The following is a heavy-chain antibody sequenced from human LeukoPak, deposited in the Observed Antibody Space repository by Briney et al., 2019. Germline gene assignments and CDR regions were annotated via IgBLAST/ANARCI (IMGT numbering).Heavy chain of an antibody. CDR2: ISSSGSTI. CDR1: GFTFSSYE. Sequence: GGSLRLSCAASGFTFSSYEMNWVRQAPGKGLEWVSYISSSGSTIYYADSVKGRFTISRDNAKNSLYLQMNSLIPEDTAVHYCARAVPSRQAIDYWGQGTLVTVSS. CDR3: ARAVPSRQAIDY. V-gene: IGHV3-48*03. J-gene: IGHJ4*02.